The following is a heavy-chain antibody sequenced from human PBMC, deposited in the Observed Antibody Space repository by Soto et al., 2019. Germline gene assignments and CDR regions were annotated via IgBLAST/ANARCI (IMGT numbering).Heavy chain of an antibody. Sequence: QLLESGGGLVQPGGSPRLSCAASGFTFGIYAMSWVRQAPGKRLEWLSSISDMGDRVYYADSVKGRFTVSRDNSKNTLYLQMDSLRAEDTAVYYCARYSRCGRDCPQDLWSRGTLVTVSS. CDR3: ARYSRCGRDCPQDL. CDR1: GFTFGIYA. CDR2: ISDMGDRV. D-gene: IGHD2-21*02. V-gene: IGHV3-23*01. J-gene: IGHJ5*02.